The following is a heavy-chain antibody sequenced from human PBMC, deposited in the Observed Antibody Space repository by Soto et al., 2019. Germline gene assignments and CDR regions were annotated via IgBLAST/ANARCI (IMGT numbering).Heavy chain of an antibody. D-gene: IGHD2-2*01. Sequence: SETLSLTCAVSGGSISSYYWSWIRQPPGKGLEWIGYIYYSGSTNYNPSLKSRVTISVDTSKNQFSLKLSSVTVADTAVYYCARHVVPAANYFAYWGQGTLVTVSS. CDR1: GGSISSYY. CDR3: ARHVVPAANYFAY. J-gene: IGHJ4*02. CDR2: IYYSGST. V-gene: IGHV4-59*08.